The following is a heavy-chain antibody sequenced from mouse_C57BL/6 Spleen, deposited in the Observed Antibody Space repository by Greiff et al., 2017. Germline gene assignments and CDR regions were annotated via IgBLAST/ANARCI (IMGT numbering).Heavy chain of an antibody. Sequence: VQLQQSGPELVKPGASVKISCKASGYAFSSSWMNWVKQRPGKGLEWIGRIYPGDGDTNYNGKFKGKATLTADKSSSTAYMQLSSLTSEDSAVYFCARYYGNYVAMDYWGQGTSVTVSS. CDR3: ARYYGNYVAMDY. CDR2: IYPGDGDT. CDR1: GYAFSSSW. J-gene: IGHJ4*01. D-gene: IGHD2-1*01. V-gene: IGHV1-82*01.